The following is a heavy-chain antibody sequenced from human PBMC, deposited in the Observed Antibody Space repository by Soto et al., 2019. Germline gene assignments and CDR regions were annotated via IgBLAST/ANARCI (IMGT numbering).Heavy chain of an antibody. D-gene: IGHD3-10*01. J-gene: IGHJ6*02. V-gene: IGHV4-59*01. Sequence: QVQLQESGPGLVKPSETLSLTCTVSGGSISSYYWSWIRQPPGKGLEWIGYIYYSGSTNYNPSLKRRVPIQVAPSKNPVPLEVGSVPAGGTAGYYWGRDRGGGFGEVDVWGQGTTVTVSS. CDR3: GRDRGGGFGEVDV. CDR2: IYYSGST. CDR1: GGSISSYY.